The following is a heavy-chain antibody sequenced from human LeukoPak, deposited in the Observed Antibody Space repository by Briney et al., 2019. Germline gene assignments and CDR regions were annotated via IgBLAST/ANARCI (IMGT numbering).Heavy chain of an antibody. J-gene: IGHJ6*02. V-gene: IGHV4-34*01. CDR1: RGSFRGFY. CDR3: ARTLSGSGDSVSRHFYYGVDV. D-gene: IGHD2-21*02. Sequence: SETLSLTSALSRGSFRGFYWTWIPQSPGKGLGWGVETWHTGSTNYNPYLKSRVTISVDTSKNQFSLRLRSVTAADTAVYYCARTLSGSGDSVSRHFYYGVDVWGQGTTVTVSS. CDR2: TWHTGST.